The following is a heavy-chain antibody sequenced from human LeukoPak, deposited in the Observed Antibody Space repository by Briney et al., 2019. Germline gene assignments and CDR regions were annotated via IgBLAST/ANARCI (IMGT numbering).Heavy chain of an antibody. CDR2: ISAYNGNT. J-gene: IGHJ3*02. CDR1: GYTFTSYG. V-gene: IGHV1-18*01. CDR3: ASGVVAATPLHAFDI. Sequence: GASVKVSCKASGYTFTSYGISWVRQAPGQGLEWMGWISAYNGNTNYAQKLQGRVTMTTDTSTSTAYRELRSLRSDDTAVYYCASGVVAATPLHAFDIWGQGTMVTVSS. D-gene: IGHD2-15*01.